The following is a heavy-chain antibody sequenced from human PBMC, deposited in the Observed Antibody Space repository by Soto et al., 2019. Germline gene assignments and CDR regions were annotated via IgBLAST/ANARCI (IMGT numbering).Heavy chain of an antibody. CDR1: GFTLSKFG. CDR3: ARKLRESINWGTRFNNYDMDV. Sequence: QVQVVESGGGVVQPGGSLRLSCTASGFTLSKFGMHWVRQIPGKGLEWVALISYDGSKEYYAASVKGRFTISRDISKNTLFLQRNSLRVEDRGKYYCARKLRESINWGTRFNNYDMDVWGQGTTVTVSS. D-gene: IGHD7-27*01. J-gene: IGHJ6*02. V-gene: IGHV3-33*01. CDR2: ISYDGSKE.